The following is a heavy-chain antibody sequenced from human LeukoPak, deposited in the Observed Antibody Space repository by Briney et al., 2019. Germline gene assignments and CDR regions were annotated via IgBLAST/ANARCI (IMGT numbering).Heavy chain of an antibody. CDR1: GFTFSSYG. J-gene: IGHJ4*02. CDR2: IWYDGSKK. CDR3: ARDLHYYGSGSYYPLLDY. D-gene: IGHD3-10*01. Sequence: GGSLRLSCAASGFTFSSYGMHWVRQAPGKGLEGVAVIWYDGSKKYYADSVKGRFTISRDNSKNTLYLQMNSLRAEDTAVYYCARDLHYYGSGSYYPLLDYWGQGTLVTVSS. V-gene: IGHV3-33*01.